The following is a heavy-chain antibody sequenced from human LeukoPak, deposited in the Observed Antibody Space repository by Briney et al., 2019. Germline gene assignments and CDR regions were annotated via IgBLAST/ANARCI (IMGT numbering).Heavy chain of an antibody. V-gene: IGHV3-30*04. CDR1: GFTFSSYA. Sequence: GGSLRLSCAASGFTFSSYAVHWVRQAPGKGLEWVAVISHDGSNKYYADSVKGRFTISRDNSKNTLYLQMNSLRAEDTAVYYCARGTYSSSWYPPDYYYGMDVWGQGTTVTVSS. CDR2: ISHDGSNK. D-gene: IGHD6-13*01. CDR3: ARGTYSSSWYPPDYYYGMDV. J-gene: IGHJ6*02.